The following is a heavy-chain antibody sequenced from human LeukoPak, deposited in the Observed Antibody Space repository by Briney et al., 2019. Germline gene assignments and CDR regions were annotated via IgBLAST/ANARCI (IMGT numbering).Heavy chain of an antibody. V-gene: IGHV3-23*01. J-gene: IGHJ4*02. CDR3: AKDRATMIVETFDY. Sequence: GGPLRLSCAASGFTFSSYAMSWVRQAPGKGLEWVSAISGSGGSTYYADSVKGRFTISRDNSKNTLYLQMNSQRAEDTAVYYCAKDRATMIVETFDYWGQGTLVTVSS. CDR1: GFTFSSYA. D-gene: IGHD3-22*01. CDR2: ISGSGGST.